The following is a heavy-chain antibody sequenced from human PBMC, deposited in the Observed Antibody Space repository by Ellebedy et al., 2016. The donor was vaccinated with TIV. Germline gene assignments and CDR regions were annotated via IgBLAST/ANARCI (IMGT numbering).Heavy chain of an antibody. CDR3: ARDIVVVVAARHYGMDV. Sequence: SLKISCAASGFTFDDYAMHWVRQAPGKGLEWVSGISWNSGSIGYADSVKGRFTISRDNAKNSLYLQMNSLRAEDTAVYYCARDIVVVVAARHYGMDVWGQGTTVTVSS. D-gene: IGHD2-15*01. CDR2: ISWNSGSI. CDR1: GFTFDDYA. J-gene: IGHJ6*02. V-gene: IGHV3-9*01.